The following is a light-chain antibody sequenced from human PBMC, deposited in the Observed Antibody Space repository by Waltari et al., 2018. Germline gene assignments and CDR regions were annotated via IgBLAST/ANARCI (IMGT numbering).Light chain of an antibody. CDR2: DAS. Sequence: DIQMTQSPSSLSASVGDRVTITFQASQDIINHLSWYQQKPGKAPKLLIYDASNLETGVLSRFSGSGSGTDFTFTISSLHPEDTATYYCQQYDNVPLTFGPGTKVDIK. CDR3: QQYDNVPLT. V-gene: IGKV1-33*01. J-gene: IGKJ3*01. CDR1: QDIINH.